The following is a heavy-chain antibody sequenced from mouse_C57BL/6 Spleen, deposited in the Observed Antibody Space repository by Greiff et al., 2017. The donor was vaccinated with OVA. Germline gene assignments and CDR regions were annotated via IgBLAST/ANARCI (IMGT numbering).Heavy chain of an antibody. CDR1: GYTFTDYY. Sequence: EVQLQQSGPELVKPGASVKISCKASGYTFTDYYMNWVKQSHVKSLEWIGDINPNTGGTSYNQKFKGKATLTVDKSSSTAYMELRSLTSEDSAVYYCARVRPFDYWGQGTTLTVSS. V-gene: IGHV1-26*01. CDR3: ARVRPFDY. CDR2: INPNTGGT. J-gene: IGHJ2*01.